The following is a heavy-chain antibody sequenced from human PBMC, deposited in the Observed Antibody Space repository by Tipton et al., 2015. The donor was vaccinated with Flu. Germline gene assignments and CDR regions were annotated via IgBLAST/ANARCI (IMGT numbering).Heavy chain of an antibody. J-gene: IGHJ5*02. D-gene: IGHD6-13*01. Sequence: TLSLTCTVSGGSISSYYWGWIRQPPGKGLEWSGYIYYSGSTNYNPSLKSRVTISVDTSKNQFSLKLSSVTAADTAAYYCARGENDGAASSWFDPWGQGTLVTVSS. CDR1: GGSISSYY. CDR2: IYYSGST. CDR3: ARGENDGAASSWFDP. V-gene: IGHV4-59*01.